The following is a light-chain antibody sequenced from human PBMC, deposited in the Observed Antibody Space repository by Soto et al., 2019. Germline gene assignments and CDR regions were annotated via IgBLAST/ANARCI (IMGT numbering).Light chain of an antibody. J-gene: IGKJ5*01. Sequence: DIRMTQSPSSMSACVGDRFPITCRASQSISSHLNWYQQKPGKAPNLLTYTASNLQSGVPQRFSGIGPGPDFPLTISSLQPEDFATYSCHQSYSTPISFAKGTRLE. CDR2: TAS. CDR3: HQSYSTPIS. CDR1: QSISSH. V-gene: IGKV1-39*01.